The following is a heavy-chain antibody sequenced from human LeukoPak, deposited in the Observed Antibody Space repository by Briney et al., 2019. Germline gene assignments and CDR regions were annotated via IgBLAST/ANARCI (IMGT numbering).Heavy chain of an antibody. CDR1: GGAISSYY. CDR3: ARHSIVGQWLVPFDY. Sequence: SETLSLTCAVSGGAISSYYWSWIRQPPGKGLDWIGSLYYSASTNYNPSLKSRVTISVDPSKNQFSLRLSSVTAADTAVYYCARHSIVGQWLVPFDYWGQGTLVTVSS. V-gene: IGHV4-59*08. J-gene: IGHJ4*02. CDR2: LYYSAST. D-gene: IGHD6-19*01.